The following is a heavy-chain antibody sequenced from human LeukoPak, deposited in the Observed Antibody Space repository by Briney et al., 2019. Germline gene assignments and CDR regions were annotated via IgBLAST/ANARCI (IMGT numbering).Heavy chain of an antibody. V-gene: IGHV3-30*02. Sequence: GGSLRLSCSASGFTFSNYGIHWVRQAPGKGLEWVAFIRYDGSNKYYADSVKGRFTISRDNSKNTLYLQMNSLRAEDTAVYYCAKYDSSGYPYYFDYWGQGTLVTVSS. CDR2: IRYDGSNK. CDR1: GFTFSNYG. D-gene: IGHD3-22*01. J-gene: IGHJ4*02. CDR3: AKYDSSGYPYYFDY.